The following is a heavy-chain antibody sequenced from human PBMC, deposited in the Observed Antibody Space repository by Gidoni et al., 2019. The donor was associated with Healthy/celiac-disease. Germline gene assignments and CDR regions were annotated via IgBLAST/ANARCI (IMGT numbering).Heavy chain of an antibody. CDR1: GFTFSSYS. J-gene: IGHJ4*02. V-gene: IGHV3-21*01. CDR2: ISSSSSYI. D-gene: IGHD3-22*01. CDR3: ARERSSSGYYAIL. Sequence: EVQLVESGGALVKPGVSLSLSCAVCGFTFSSYSMNWVRQAPGKGLEWVSSISSSSSYIYYADSVKGRFTISRDNAKNSLYLQMNSLRAEDTAVYYCARERSSSGYYAILWGQGTLVTVSS.